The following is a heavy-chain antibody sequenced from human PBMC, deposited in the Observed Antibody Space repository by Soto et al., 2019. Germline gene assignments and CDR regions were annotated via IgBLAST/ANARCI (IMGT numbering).Heavy chain of an antibody. CDR3: AREGVYYDYVWGTYRTTPYYFDY. D-gene: IGHD3-16*01. V-gene: IGHV4-59*01. CDR1: GGSIRSYY. CDR2: IYYNGST. J-gene: IGHJ4*02. Sequence: SETLSLTCTVSGGSIRSYYWSWIRQPPGKGLEWIGYIYYNGSTNFYPSLKSRVTISVDTSKKQFSLKLSSVTAADTAVYYCAREGVYYDYVWGTYRTTPYYFDYWGQGILVTVSS.